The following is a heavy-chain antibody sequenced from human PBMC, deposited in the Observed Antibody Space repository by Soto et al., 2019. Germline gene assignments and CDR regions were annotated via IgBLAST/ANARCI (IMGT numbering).Heavy chain of an antibody. CDR2: TYYSGST. D-gene: IGHD3-9*01. J-gene: IGHJ6*02. V-gene: IGHV4-61*01. CDR1: GGSVSSGSYY. CDR3: AREFVLTGFYGMDV. Sequence: TLSLTCTVSGGSVSSGSYYWSWIRQPPGKGLEWIGYTYYSGSTNYNPSLKSRVTISVDTSKNQFSLKLSSVTAADTAVYYCAREFVLTGFYGMDVWGQGTTVTVS.